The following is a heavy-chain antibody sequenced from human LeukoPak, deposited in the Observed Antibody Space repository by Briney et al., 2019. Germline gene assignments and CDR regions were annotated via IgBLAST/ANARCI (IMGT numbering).Heavy chain of an antibody. CDR3: ARVPYSSSWYRDAFDI. V-gene: IGHV4-59*01. D-gene: IGHD6-13*01. Sequence: SETLSLTCTVSGGSISSYYWSWIRQPPGKGLEWIGYIYYSGSTNYNPSLKSRVTISVDTSKNQFSLKLSSVTAADTAVYYCARVPYSSSWYRDAFDIWGQGTMVTVSS. CDR2: IYYSGST. J-gene: IGHJ3*02. CDR1: GGSISSYY.